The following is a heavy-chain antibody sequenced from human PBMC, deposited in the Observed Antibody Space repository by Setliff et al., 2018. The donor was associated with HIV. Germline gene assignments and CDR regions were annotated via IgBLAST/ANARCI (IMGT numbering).Heavy chain of an antibody. Sequence: ASVKVSCKSSGYTFTKYGIIWVRQAPGQGLEWMGWISANNGSSYFAQKLQDRVTMTSDTSTSTAYMELRSLRSDDTAVYYCARVRERVTIFGVVRDFDSWGQGTLVTVSS. D-gene: IGHD3-3*01. CDR1: GYTFTKYG. J-gene: IGHJ4*02. CDR2: ISANNGSS. CDR3: ARVRERVTIFGVVRDFDS. V-gene: IGHV1-18*01.